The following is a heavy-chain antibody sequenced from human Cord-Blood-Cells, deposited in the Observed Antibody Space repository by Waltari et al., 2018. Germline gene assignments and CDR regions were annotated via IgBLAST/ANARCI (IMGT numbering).Heavy chain of an antibody. V-gene: IGHV4-38-2*01. D-gene: IGHD1-26*01. Sequence: QVQLQESGPGLVKPSETLSLTCAVSGYSISSGYYWGWIRQPPGKGLEWIGSIYHSGSTYYNPALKRRVTISVDTSKTQFSLKLSAVTAADTAVYYCARAGGSYPHPYYFDYWGQGTLVTVSS. J-gene: IGHJ4*02. CDR2: IYHSGST. CDR3: ARAGGSYPHPYYFDY. CDR1: GYSISSGYY.